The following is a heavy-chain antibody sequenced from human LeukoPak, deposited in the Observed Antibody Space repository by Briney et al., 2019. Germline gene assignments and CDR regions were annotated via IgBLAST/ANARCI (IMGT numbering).Heavy chain of an antibody. V-gene: IGHV3-48*03. CDR2: ISSSGNEV. D-gene: IGHD3-10*01. CDR1: GFPFSGYE. CDR3: ARGARFFGSGSSDY. Sequence: QSGGSLRLSCAASGFPFSGYEVNWVRQAPGKGLVWIAYISSSGNEVHYDVSVKGRFTISRDDALNSVDLQMNSLRDEDTATYYCARGARFFGSGSSDYWGQGTLVTVPS. J-gene: IGHJ4*02.